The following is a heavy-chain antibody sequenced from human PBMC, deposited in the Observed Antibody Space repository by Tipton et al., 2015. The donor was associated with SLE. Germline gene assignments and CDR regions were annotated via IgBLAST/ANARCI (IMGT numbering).Heavy chain of an antibody. Sequence: PGLVKPSETLSLTCAVYGGSFNGYYWSWIRQPPGKGLEWIGYIYTRGSTNYNPSLKSRVTISVDTSKNQFSLKLSSVTAADTAVYYCARVMTWELDYAFDIWGQGTMVTVSS. J-gene: IGHJ3*02. CDR3: ARVMTWELDYAFDI. V-gene: IGHV4-4*08. CDR1: GGSFNGYY. CDR2: IYTRGST. D-gene: IGHD1-26*01.